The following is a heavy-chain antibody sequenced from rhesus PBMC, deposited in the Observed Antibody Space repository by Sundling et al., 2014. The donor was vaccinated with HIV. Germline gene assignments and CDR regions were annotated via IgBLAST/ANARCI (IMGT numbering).Heavy chain of an antibody. Sequence: EVQLVESGGGLVQPGGSLRLSCAASGFTFSSYGMHWVRQAPGKGLEWVALISYDGSKKYYADSMKDRFTISRDNSKNMIYLQMNNLKLEDTAVYYCARRSDLDFDYWGQGVLVTVSS. CDR2: ISYDGSKK. CDR1: GFTFSSYG. J-gene: IGHJ4*01. CDR3: ARRSDLDFDY. D-gene: IGHD2-27*01. V-gene: IGHV3-54*02.